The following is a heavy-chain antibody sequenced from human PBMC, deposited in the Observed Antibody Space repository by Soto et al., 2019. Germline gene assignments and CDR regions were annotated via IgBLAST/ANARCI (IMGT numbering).Heavy chain of an antibody. CDR1: GFSPSTSGVG. V-gene: IGHV2-5*02. J-gene: IGHJ4*02. D-gene: IGHD3-10*01. CDR3: AHRARGVAWGYFDY. CDR2: IYWDDDK. Sequence: QITLKESGPTLVKPTQTLTLTCTFSGFSPSTSGVGVGWIRQPPGKALEWLALIYWDDDKRYSPSLKSRLTITKDTSKNQVVLTMTNMDPVDTATYYCAHRARGVAWGYFDYWGQGTLVTVSS.